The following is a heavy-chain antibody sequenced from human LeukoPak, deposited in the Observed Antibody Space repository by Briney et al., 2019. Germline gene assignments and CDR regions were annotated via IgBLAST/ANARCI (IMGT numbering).Heavy chain of an antibody. J-gene: IGHJ4*02. Sequence: GGSLRLSCAASGFTFSSYSMNWVRQAPGKGLEWVSSISSSSSYIYYADSVKSRFTISRDNAKNSLYLQMNSLRAEDTAVYYCALGGDCSSTSCYWVYWGQGTLVTVSS. CDR3: ALGGDCSSTSCYWVY. D-gene: IGHD2-2*01. CDR1: GFTFSSYS. V-gene: IGHV3-21*01. CDR2: ISSSSSYI.